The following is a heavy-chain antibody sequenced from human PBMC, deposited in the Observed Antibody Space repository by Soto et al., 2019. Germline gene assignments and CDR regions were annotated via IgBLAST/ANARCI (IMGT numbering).Heavy chain of an antibody. V-gene: IGHV3-30*04. J-gene: IGHJ4*02. CDR2: VSDDGVTK. Sequence: QVQLVESGGGVVQPGRSLRLSCAASGFTFGSFAMHWVRQAPGKGLEWVALVSDDGVTKYYPDSVTGRFTISRDNSKNTLYLEMNSLRTEDTAVYYGYSSGWWGQGTLVTVSS. CDR3: YSSGW. CDR1: GFTFGSFA. D-gene: IGHD6-19*01.